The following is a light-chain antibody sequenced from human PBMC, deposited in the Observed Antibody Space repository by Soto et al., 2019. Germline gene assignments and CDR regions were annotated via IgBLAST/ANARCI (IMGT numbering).Light chain of an antibody. CDR1: QSVSSY. CDR3: QQYGSSPPTLT. Sequence: EIVLTQSPATLSLSPGERATLSCRASQSVSSYLAWYQQKPGQAPSLLIYDASNRATGIPARFSGSGSGTDFTLTISSLEPEDFAVYYCQQYGSSPPTLTFGGGTKVEIK. V-gene: IGKV3-11*01. CDR2: DAS. J-gene: IGKJ4*01.